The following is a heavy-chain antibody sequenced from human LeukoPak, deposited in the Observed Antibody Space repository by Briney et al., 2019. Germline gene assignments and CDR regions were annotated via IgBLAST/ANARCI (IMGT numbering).Heavy chain of an antibody. CDR2: IIPIFGTA. V-gene: IGHV1-69*05. Sequence: ASVKVSCKASGYTFTSYGISWVRQAPGQGLEWMGRIIPIFGTANYAQKFQGRVTITTDESTSTAYMELSSLRSEDTAVYYCAREASIVGAPFDYWGQGTLVTVSS. D-gene: IGHD1-26*01. CDR1: GYTFTSYG. J-gene: IGHJ4*02. CDR3: AREASIVGAPFDY.